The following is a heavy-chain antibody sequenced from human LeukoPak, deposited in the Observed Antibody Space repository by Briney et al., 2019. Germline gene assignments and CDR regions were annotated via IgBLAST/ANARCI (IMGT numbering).Heavy chain of an antibody. CDR3: ARDAHSTAVAGDY. V-gene: IGHV3-33*08. D-gene: IGHD6-19*01. J-gene: IGHJ4*02. CDR1: GFTFSSYG. Sequence: PGGSLRLSCVVSGFTFSSYGMHWVRQAPGKGLEWVAVIWYDGSNKYYADSVKGRFTISRDNSKNTLYLQMNSLRAEDTAVYYCARDAHSTAVAGDYWGQGTLVTVSS. CDR2: IWYDGSNK.